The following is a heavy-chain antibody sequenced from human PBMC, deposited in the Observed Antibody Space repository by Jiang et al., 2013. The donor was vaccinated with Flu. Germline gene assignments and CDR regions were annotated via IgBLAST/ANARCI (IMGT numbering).Heavy chain of an antibody. Sequence: GAEVKKPGASLKVSCKASGYTFTDKYLHWVRQAPGQGLEWMGWINPDTGGTNYAEKFQGRVTMTRDTSVTTVFMELSRLTSDDTAVYYCAQGPGPTSDYWGQGTLVTVSS. V-gene: IGHV1-2*02. J-gene: IGHJ4*02. D-gene: IGHD3-10*01. CDR2: INPDTGGT. CDR3: AQGPGPTSDY. CDR1: GYTFTDKY.